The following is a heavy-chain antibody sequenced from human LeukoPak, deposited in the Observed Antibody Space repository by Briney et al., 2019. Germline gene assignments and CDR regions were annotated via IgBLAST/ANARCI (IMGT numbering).Heavy chain of an antibody. J-gene: IGHJ4*02. CDR2: MNSGGSST. D-gene: IGHD1-14*01. CDR3: IRGAPTTFDY. V-gene: IGHV3-74*01. CDR1: GFTFSSYW. Sequence: GGSLRLSCAASGFTFSSYWMHSVRHAPGKGLVWVSRMNSGGSSTSCADSVKGRFTISRDNAKNTLYLQMNSLRPEDTAVYYCIRGAPTTFDYWGQGTLVTVSS.